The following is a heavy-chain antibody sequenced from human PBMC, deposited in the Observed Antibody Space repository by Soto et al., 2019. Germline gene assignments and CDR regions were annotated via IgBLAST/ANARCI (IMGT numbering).Heavy chain of an antibody. J-gene: IGHJ6*02. CDR3: AWGSGSYYAPYYYYGMDV. CDR1: GGTFSSYA. CDR2: IIPIFGTA. V-gene: IGHV1-69*13. D-gene: IGHD3-10*01. Sequence: SVKVSCKASGGTFSSYAISWVRQAPGQGLEWMGGIIPIFGTANYAQKFQGRVTITADESTSTAYMELSSLRSEDTAVYYCAWGSGSYYAPYYYYGMDVWGQGTTVTVSS.